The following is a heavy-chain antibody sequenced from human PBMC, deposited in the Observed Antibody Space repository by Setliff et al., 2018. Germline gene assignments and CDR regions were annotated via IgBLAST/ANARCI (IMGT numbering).Heavy chain of an antibody. J-gene: IGHJ4*02. CDR2: IYDSGKT. CDR1: GESTRSNNW. D-gene: IGHD1-1*01. Sequence: LRRTLSLTCPVSGESTRSNNWWKWVRQPPGKGREWIADIYDSGKTYYNPSLKNRLTISVDTSKNQFSLNLRSVTASDTAVYYCARTGIYRYFDSWGQGTLVTVSS. CDR3: ARTGIYRYFDS. V-gene: IGHV4-4*02.